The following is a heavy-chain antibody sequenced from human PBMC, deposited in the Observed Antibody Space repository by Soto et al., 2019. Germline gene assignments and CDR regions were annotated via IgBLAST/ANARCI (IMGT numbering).Heavy chain of an antibody. CDR1: GYTFSAYT. CDR3: ARDTETLGPRANDALDI. J-gene: IGHJ3*02. Sequence: ASVKVSCKAAGYTFSAYTMNWVRQAPGQSLEWMGWINVGSGNTRYSQNFQGRVSITRDTSASTVYMELTGLKSEDTAMYYCARDTETLGPRANDALDIWGQGTMVTVS. D-gene: IGHD3-3*02. CDR2: INVGSGNT. V-gene: IGHV1-3*01.